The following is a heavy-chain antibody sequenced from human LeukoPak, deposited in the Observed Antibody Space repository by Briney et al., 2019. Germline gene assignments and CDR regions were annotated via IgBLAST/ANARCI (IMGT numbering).Heavy chain of an antibody. Sequence: GASVKVSCKASGYTFTSYDINWVRQAPGKGLEWVSVIYSGGSTYYADSVKGRFTISRDNSKNTLYLQMNSLRAEDTAVYYCASTLTTVTTPFDYWGQGTLVTVSS. CDR3: ASTLTTVTTPFDY. CDR1: GYTFTSYD. CDR2: IYSGGST. D-gene: IGHD4-17*01. J-gene: IGHJ4*02. V-gene: IGHV3-66*01.